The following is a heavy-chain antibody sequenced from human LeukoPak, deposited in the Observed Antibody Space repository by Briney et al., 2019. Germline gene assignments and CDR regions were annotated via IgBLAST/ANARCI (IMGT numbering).Heavy chain of an antibody. Sequence: ASVKVSCKVTGYTLTELSMHWVRQAPGKGLEWMGGFDPEDGETIYAQKFQGRVTMTEDTSTDTAYMELRSLRSEDTAVYYCATRSIASSGYFAFDIWGQGTMVTVSS. CDR1: GYTLTELS. J-gene: IGHJ3*02. CDR2: FDPEDGET. D-gene: IGHD3-22*01. V-gene: IGHV1-24*01. CDR3: ATRSIASSGYFAFDI.